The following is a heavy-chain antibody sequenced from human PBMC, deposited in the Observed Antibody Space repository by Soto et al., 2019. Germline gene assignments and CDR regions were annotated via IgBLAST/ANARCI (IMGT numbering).Heavy chain of an antibody. V-gene: IGHV4-34*01. Sequence: VQLLESGGGLVQPGGSLRLSCAASGFTFSSYAMSWVRQAPGKGLEWIGEIKHSGRTNYNPSLKSRVSISADTSKNQFSLKLSSVTAADTAVYHCARVRTETSTFYYYYAMDVWGQGTTVTVSS. J-gene: IGHJ6*02. CDR3: ARVRTETSTFYYYYAMDV. CDR1: GFTFSSYA. CDR2: IKHSGRT. D-gene: IGHD4-17*01.